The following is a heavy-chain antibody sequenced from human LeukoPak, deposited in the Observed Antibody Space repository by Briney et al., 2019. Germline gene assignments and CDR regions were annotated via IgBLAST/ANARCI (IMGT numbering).Heavy chain of an antibody. J-gene: IGHJ5*02. CDR2: IYYSGST. CDR1: GGSISSYY. D-gene: IGHD6-13*01. CDR3: ASEYSSRYYSIDP. Sequence: SETLSLTCTVSGGSISSYYWSWIRQPPGKGLEWIGYIYYSGSTNYNPSLKSRVTISVDTSKNQFFLNLSSVTAADTALYYCASEYSSRYYSIDPWGQGTLVTVSS. V-gene: IGHV4-59*12.